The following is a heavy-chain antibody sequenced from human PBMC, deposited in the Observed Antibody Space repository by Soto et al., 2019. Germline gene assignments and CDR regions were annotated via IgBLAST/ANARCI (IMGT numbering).Heavy chain of an antibody. CDR3: ARDHDGDYDYYYYTDV. CDR1: GFTFSSYW. Sequence: PGGSLRLSCAASGFTFSSYWMSWVRQAPGKGLEWVANIKQDGSEKYYVDSVKGRFTISRDNAKNSLYLQMNSLRAEDTAVYYCARDHDGDYDYYYYTDVWGKGTTVTVSS. J-gene: IGHJ6*03. D-gene: IGHD4-17*01. CDR2: IKQDGSEK. V-gene: IGHV3-7*01.